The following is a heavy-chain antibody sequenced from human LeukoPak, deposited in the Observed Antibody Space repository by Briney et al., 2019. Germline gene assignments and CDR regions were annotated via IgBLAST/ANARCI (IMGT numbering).Heavy chain of an antibody. CDR3: AKDPSSGWYSTTY. CDR1: EFTFISYA. D-gene: IGHD6-19*01. J-gene: IGHJ4*02. Sequence: AGGSLRLSCAASEFTFISYAVHWVRQAPGKGLEWVALISYDGSNKYYADSVKGRFTISRDNSKNTLYLQMNSLRAEDTAVYYCAKDPSSGWYSTTYWGQGTLVTVSS. V-gene: IGHV3-30*04. CDR2: ISYDGSNK.